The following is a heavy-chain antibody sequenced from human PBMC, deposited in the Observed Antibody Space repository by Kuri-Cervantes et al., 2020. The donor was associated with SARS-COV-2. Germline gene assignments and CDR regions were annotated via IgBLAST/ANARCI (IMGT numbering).Heavy chain of an antibody. CDR2: IYYSGST. CDR1: GGSISSYY. CDR3: ARDGAGVAVAGTSNGLDP. V-gene: IGHV4-59*01. J-gene: IGHJ5*02. D-gene: IGHD6-19*01. Sequence: ESLKISCTVSGGSISSYYWSWIRQPPGKGLEWIGYIYYSGSTNYNPSLKSRVTISVDTSKNQFSLKLSSVTAADTAVYYCARDGAGVAVAGTSNGLDPWGQGTLVTVSS.